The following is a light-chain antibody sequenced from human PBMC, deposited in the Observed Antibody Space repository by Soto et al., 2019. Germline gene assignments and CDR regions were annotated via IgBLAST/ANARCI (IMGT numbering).Light chain of an antibody. CDR3: SSYTSSSTPNWV. V-gene: IGLV2-14*01. CDR1: SSDVGGYNY. Sequence: QSALTQPASVYGSPGQSITISCTGTSSDVGGYNYVSWYQQHPGKAPKLMIYEVSNRPSGVSNRFSGSKSGNTASLTISGLQAEDEADYYCSSYTSSSTPNWVFGGGTKLTVL. CDR2: EVS. J-gene: IGLJ3*02.